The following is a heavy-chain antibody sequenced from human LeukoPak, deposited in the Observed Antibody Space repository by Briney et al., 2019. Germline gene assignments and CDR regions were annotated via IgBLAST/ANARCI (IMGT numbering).Heavy chain of an antibody. J-gene: IGHJ4*02. CDR3: ARERLAVARPVYPNRNYFDY. V-gene: IGHV4-34*01. CDR1: GGSFSGYY. Sequence: SETLSLTCAVYGGSFSGYYWSWIRQPPGKGLEWIGEINHSGSTNYNPSLKSRVTISVDTSKNQFSLKLSSVTAADTAVYYCARERLAVARPVYPNRNYFDYWGQGTLVTVSS. CDR2: INHSGST. D-gene: IGHD6-19*01.